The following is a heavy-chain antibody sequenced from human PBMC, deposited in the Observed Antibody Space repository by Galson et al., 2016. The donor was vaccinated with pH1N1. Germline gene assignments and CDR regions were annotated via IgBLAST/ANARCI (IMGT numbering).Heavy chain of an antibody. V-gene: IGHV3-33*01. J-gene: IGHJ6*04. CDR2: IWMDGTGQ. CDR3: TTDADDPMDV. CDR1: GLIFKNFA. D-gene: IGHD3-16*01. Sequence: SLRLPCAASGLIFKNFAMHWVRQAPGKGLEWVAFIWMDGTGQKYADSVKGRFIISRDNSKNTLYLQMNSLGDEDTAIYYCTTDADDPMDVWGIGTTVTVSP.